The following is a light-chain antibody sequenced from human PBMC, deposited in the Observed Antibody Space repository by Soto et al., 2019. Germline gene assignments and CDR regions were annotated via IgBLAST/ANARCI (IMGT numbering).Light chain of an antibody. CDR1: QSISRW. CDR3: QQYNSYSPYT. V-gene: IGKV1-5*03. J-gene: IGKJ2*01. CDR2: KAS. Sequence: DIQMTQSPSTLSASVGDRVTITYRASQSISRWLAWYHQKPGKAPKLLIYKASSLESGVPSRFSGSGSGTEFTLTISSLQPDDFATYYCQQYNSYSPYTFGQGTKLEIK.